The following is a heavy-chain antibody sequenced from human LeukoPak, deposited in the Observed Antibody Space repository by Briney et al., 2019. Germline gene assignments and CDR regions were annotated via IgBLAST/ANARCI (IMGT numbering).Heavy chain of an antibody. CDR1: GGSISSSSYY. D-gene: IGHD5-18*01. CDR3: ARTAGVLRGYSYGSLSHFDY. Sequence: SETLSLTCTVSGGSISSSSYYWGWIRQPPGKGLEWIGSIYYSGSTYYNPSPKSRITISVDTSKNHFSLKLSSVTAADTAVYSGARTAGVLRGYSYGSLSHFDYWGQATLVTVSS. V-gene: IGHV4-39*02. CDR2: IYYSGST. J-gene: IGHJ4*02.